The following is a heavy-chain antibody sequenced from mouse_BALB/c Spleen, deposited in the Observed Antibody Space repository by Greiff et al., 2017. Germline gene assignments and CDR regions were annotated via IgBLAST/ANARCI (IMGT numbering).Heavy chain of an antibody. CDR1: GYTFTSYW. CDR2: IYPSDSYT. CDR3: TRGGWLDYDAMDY. Sequence: QVQLQQPGAELVRPGASVTLSCKASGYTFTSYWINWVKQRPGQGLEWIGNIYPSDSYTNYNQKFKDKATLTVDKSSSTAYMQLSSPTAEDSAVYYCTRGGWLDYDAMDYWGQGTSVTVSS. V-gene: IGHV1-69*02. D-gene: IGHD2-3*01. J-gene: IGHJ4*01.